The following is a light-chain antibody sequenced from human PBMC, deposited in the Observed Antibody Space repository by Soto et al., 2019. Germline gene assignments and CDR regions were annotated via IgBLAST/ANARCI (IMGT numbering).Light chain of an antibody. V-gene: IGLV2-8*01. CDR2: EVN. J-gene: IGLJ1*01. Sequence: QSALTQPPSASGSPGQSVTISCTGTSSDVGADNYVSWYQHHPGKAPKLMVYEVNKRPSGVPDRFSGSKSGNTASLTVSGRQAEDEADYYCTSHAGTINFPYIFGTGTKLTVL. CDR1: SSDVGADNY. CDR3: TSHAGTINFPYI.